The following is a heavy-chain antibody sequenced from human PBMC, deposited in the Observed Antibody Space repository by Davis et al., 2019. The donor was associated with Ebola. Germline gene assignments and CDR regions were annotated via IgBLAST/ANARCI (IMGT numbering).Heavy chain of an antibody. J-gene: IGHJ4*02. CDR2: ISYDGSKK. Sequence: PGGSLRLSCAASGFTFSRYAMHWVRQAPGKGLEWVAVISYDGSKKYYADSVKGRFTISRDDSKNTLYLQMNSLRAEDTALYYCARDYDSSGYYDYWGQGTLVTVSS. CDR1: GFTFSRYA. V-gene: IGHV3-30*14. D-gene: IGHD3-22*01. CDR3: ARDYDSSGYYDY.